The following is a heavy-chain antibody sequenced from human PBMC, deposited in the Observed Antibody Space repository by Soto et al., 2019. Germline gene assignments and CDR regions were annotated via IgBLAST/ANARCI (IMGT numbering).Heavy chain of an antibody. Sequence: GGSLRLSCAASGFTFSSYAMSWVRQAPGKGLEWVSAISGSGGSTYYADSVKGRFTISRDNSKNTLYLQMNSLRAEDTAVYYCAKGPPNEWFGPFYYGMDVWGQGTTVTVSS. D-gene: IGHD3-10*01. CDR1: GFTFSSYA. V-gene: IGHV3-23*01. CDR2: ISGSGGST. J-gene: IGHJ6*02. CDR3: AKGPPNEWFGPFYYGMDV.